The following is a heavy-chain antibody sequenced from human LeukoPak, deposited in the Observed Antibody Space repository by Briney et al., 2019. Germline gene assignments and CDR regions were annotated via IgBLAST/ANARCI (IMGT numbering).Heavy chain of an antibody. V-gene: IGHV4-59*01. Sequence: PSETLSLTCTVSGGSISSYYWSWIRQPPGKGLEWIGYIYYSGSTNYNPSLKSRVTISVDTSKNQFSLKLSSVTAADTAVYYCARDGGATRIHFDYWGQGTLVTVSS. D-gene: IGHD3-16*01. CDR2: IYYSGST. CDR3: ARDGGATRIHFDY. CDR1: GGSISSYY. J-gene: IGHJ4*02.